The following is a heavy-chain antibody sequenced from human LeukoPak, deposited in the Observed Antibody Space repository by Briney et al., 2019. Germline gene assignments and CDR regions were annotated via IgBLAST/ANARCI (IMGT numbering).Heavy chain of an antibody. V-gene: IGHV3-48*01. Sequence: GGSLRLSCAASGFTFSSYSMNWVRQAPGKGLEWVSYISSSSSTIYYADSVKGRFTISRDNAKNSLYLQMNSLRAEDTALYYCAKGIIAAAGTGFDYWGQGTLVTVSS. D-gene: IGHD6-13*01. CDR1: GFTFSSYS. J-gene: IGHJ4*02. CDR3: AKGIIAAAGTGFDY. CDR2: ISSSSSTI.